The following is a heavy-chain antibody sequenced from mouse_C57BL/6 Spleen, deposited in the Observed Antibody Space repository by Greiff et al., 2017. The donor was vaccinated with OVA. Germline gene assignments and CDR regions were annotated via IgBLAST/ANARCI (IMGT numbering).Heavy chain of an antibody. V-gene: IGHV3-6*01. CDR3: ARVASSGYVGYFDY. J-gene: IGHJ2*01. CDR1: GYSITSGYY. D-gene: IGHD3-2*02. Sequence: EVKVEESGPGLVKPSQSLSLTCSVTGYSITSGYYWNWIRQFPGNKLEWMGYISYDGSNNYNPSLKNRISITRDTSKNQFFLKLNSVTTEDTATYYCARVASSGYVGYFDYWGQGTTLTVSS. CDR2: ISYDGSN.